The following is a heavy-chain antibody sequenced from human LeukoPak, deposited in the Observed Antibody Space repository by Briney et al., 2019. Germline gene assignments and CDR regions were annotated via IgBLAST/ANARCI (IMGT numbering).Heavy chain of an antibody. CDR2: LKQDGSEK. Sequence: GGSLRLSCEASGFSLSRYWMSWVREAPGKGVEWVANLKQDGSEKHYVDSVKGRFTISRDNAKSSLSLQMNSLRAEDTAVYYCARGWVKNDFWGQGTLVTVSS. D-gene: IGHD2-21*01. CDR3: ARGWVKNDF. CDR1: GFSLSRYW. J-gene: IGHJ4*02. V-gene: IGHV3-7*01.